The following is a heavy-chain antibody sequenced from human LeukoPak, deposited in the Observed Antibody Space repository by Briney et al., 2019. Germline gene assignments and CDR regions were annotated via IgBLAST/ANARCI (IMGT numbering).Heavy chain of an antibody. J-gene: IGHJ5*02. V-gene: IGHV4-34*01. CDR2: INHSGST. CDR1: GGSFSGYY. D-gene: IGHD3-16*01. Sequence: SETLSLTCAVYGGSFSGYYWSWIRQPPGKGLEWIGEINHSGSTNYNPSLKSRVTISVDTSKNQFSLKLSSVTAADTAVYYCASLILRPWGQGTLVTVSS. CDR3: ASLILRP.